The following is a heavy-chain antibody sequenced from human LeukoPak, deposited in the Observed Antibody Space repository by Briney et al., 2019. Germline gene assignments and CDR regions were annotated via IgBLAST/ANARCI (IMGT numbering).Heavy chain of an antibody. V-gene: IGHV3-7*01. CDR1: GFAISSSW. CDR3: AREPGLGYAFDI. Sequence: GGSLRLSRVVSGFAISSSWMTWVRQAPGKGLEWVANINQDGSEEHYVDSVRGRFTISRDNAKDSLYLQMNSLRGEDTAVYYCAREPGLGYAFDIWGQGSMVTVSS. J-gene: IGHJ3*02. CDR2: INQDGSEE. D-gene: IGHD3-10*01.